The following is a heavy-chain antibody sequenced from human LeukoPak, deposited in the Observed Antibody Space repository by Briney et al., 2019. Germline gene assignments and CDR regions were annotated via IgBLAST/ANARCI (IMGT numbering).Heavy chain of an antibody. CDR2: IIPILGIA. V-gene: IGHV1-69*02. D-gene: IGHD2-8*01. CDR3: ARAIALGYCTNGVCYEDY. CDR1: GGTFSSYT. Sequence: ASVKVSCKASGGTFSSYTISWVRQAPGQGLEWMGRIIPILGIANYAQKFQGRVMITADKSTSTAYMELSSLRSEDTAVYYCARAIALGYCTNGVCYEDYWGQGTLVTVSS. J-gene: IGHJ4*02.